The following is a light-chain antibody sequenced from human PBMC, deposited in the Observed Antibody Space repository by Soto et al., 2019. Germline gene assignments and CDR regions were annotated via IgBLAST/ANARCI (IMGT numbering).Light chain of an antibody. J-gene: IGKJ5*01. CDR1: QSISRN. CDR3: QQSYTTASIT. CDR2: AAS. Sequence: DIQMTQSPSSLSASVGDRVTITCRASQSISRNLNWYQHKPGKAPKLLIYAASSLQNGAPSRFSGGGSGTEFTLSISSLQPEDFETYYCQQSYTTASITFGQGTRLEIK. V-gene: IGKV1-39*01.